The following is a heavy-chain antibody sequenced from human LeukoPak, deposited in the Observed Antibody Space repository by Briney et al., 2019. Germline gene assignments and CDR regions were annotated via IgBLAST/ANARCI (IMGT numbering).Heavy chain of an antibody. D-gene: IGHD5-18*01. CDR1: GGSISSYY. CDR2: IYYSGST. V-gene: IGHV4-59*01. Sequence: PSETLPLTCTVSGGSISSYYWSWIRQPPGKGLEWIGYIYYSGSTNYNPSLKSRVTISVDTSKNQFSLKLSSVTAADTAVYYCAKDLQLWVWGPQEGGYWGQGTLVTVSS. J-gene: IGHJ4*02. CDR3: AKDLQLWVWGPQEGGY.